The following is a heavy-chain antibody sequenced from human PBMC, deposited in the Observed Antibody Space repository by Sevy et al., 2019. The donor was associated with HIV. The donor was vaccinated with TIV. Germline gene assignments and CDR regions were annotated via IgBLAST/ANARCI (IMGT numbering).Heavy chain of an antibody. J-gene: IGHJ3*02. V-gene: IGHV3-30-3*01. CDR1: GFTFNNFA. CDR2: VSSDGAIT. Sequence: GSLRLSCAASGFTFNNFAMHWVRLAPGKGPEWVAVVSSDGAITYYADSVKGRFTVSRDNSKNTVYLQMSSLRTADTALYYCAKAYSVSYYSPYDAFDIGGQGTMVTAS. CDR3: AKAYSVSYYSPYDAFDI. D-gene: IGHD1-26*01.